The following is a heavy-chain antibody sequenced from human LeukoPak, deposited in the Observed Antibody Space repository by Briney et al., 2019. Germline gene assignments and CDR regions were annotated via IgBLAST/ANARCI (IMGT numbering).Heavy chain of an antibody. J-gene: IGHJ4*02. CDR1: GGAISSGDYY. CDR3: ARASSLLTFRCDY. D-gene: IGHD1-14*01. CDR2: IYYSGSN. V-gene: IGHV4-30-4*08. Sequence: ESGPTLVKPSQTLTLTCTVSGGAISSGDYYWSWIRQPPGKGLEWIGYIYYSGSNYYNPSLKSRVNISVDTSKNQFSLKLSYVTIADTAVYYCARASSLLTFRCDYWRQGTLVTVCS.